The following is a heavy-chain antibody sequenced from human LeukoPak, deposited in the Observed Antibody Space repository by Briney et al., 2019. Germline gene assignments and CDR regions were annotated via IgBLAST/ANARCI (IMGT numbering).Heavy chain of an antibody. V-gene: IGHV3-7*04. CDR2: IKQDGSEK. CDR1: GFTFSCYW. CDR3: ARAKTGDSFYDY. J-gene: IGHJ4*02. Sequence: GESLRLSCAASGFTFSCYWMSWVRQAPGKGLEWVANIKQDGSEKYYVDSVNGRFTISRDNAKNSLYLQMNSLRAEDTAVYYCARAKTGDSFYDYWGQGTLVTVSS. D-gene: IGHD7-27*01.